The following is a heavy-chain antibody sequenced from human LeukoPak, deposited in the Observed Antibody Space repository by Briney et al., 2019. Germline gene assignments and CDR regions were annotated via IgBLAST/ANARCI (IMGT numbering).Heavy chain of an antibody. J-gene: IGHJ3*02. CDR3: ARAYYYDSSGPGSRYAFDI. CDR2: INPNSGGT. V-gene: IGHV1-2*02. D-gene: IGHD3-22*01. Sequence: ASVKVSCKASGYTFTGYYMHWVRQAPGQGLEWMGWINPNSGGTNYAQKFQGRVTMTRDTSISTAYMELSRLRSDDTAVYYCARAYYYDSSGPGSRYAFDIWGQGTMVTVSS. CDR1: GYTFTGYY.